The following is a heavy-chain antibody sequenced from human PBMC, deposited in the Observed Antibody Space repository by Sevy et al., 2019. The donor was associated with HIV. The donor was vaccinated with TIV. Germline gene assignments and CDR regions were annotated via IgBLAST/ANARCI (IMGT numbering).Heavy chain of an antibody. D-gene: IGHD3-22*01. Sequence: GGSLRLSCAASGFDFSTYDMHWVRQAPGKGLEWVAFISFDGSDKWNGDSVKGRFTISRDNSKNTLYVQMNTLRDEDTAVYYCAKRERSYYDSSGNYDAFDVWGQGTLVTVSS. CDR2: ISFDGSDK. J-gene: IGHJ3*01. CDR3: AKRERSYYDSSGNYDAFDV. V-gene: IGHV3-33*03. CDR1: GFDFSTYD.